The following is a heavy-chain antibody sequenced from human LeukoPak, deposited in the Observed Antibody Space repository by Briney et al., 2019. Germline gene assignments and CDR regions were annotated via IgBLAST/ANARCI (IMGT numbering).Heavy chain of an antibody. CDR1: GGSLSSGSYC. J-gene: IGHJ4*02. Sequence: SETLSLTCTASGGSLSSGSYCWSWIRQPPEKTLEWIAYVCDTGSIDHNPSLKSRVTISVDTSKNQFSLKLSSVTAADTAVYYCARHFRDLWFGELFGRVTNAFYPYYFDYWGQGTLVTVSS. V-gene: IGHV4-61*01. CDR2: VCDTGSI. CDR3: ARHFRDLWFGELFGRVTNAFYPYYFDY. D-gene: IGHD3-10*01.